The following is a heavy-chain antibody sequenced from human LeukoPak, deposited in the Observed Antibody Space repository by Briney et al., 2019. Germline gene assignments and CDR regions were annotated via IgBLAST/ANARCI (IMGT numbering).Heavy chain of an antibody. J-gene: IGHJ4*02. CDR2: IIPIFGTA. Sequence: GASVKVSCKASGGTFSSYAISWVRQAPGQGLEWMGGIIPIFGTANYAQKFQGKVTITADESTSTAYMELSSLRSEDTAVYYCARDRADAVGFDYWGQGTLVTVSS. V-gene: IGHV1-69*13. CDR3: ARDRADAVGFDY. CDR1: GGTFSSYA.